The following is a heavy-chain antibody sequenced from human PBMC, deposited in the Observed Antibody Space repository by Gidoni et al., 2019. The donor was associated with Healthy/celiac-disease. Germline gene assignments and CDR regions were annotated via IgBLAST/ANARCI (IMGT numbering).Heavy chain of an antibody. CDR3: ARDPGRWFGLGVDY. Sequence: EVQLVESGGGLVKPGGSLRLPCAASGFPFSSYSMTWVRQAPGKGLEWVASISSSGSTIYYADSVKGRFTIARDNAKNSLYLQMNSLRAEDTAVYYCARDPGRWFGLGVDYWGQGTLVTVSS. J-gene: IGHJ4*02. CDR2: ISSSGSTI. CDR1: GFPFSSYS. V-gene: IGHV3-21*01. D-gene: IGHD3-10*01.